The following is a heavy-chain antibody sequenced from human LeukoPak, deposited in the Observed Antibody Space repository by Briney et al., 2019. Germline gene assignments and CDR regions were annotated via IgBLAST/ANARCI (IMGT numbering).Heavy chain of an antibody. V-gene: IGHV7-4-1*02. CDR3: ARDPRDEYYYDSSGYYYAD. J-gene: IGHJ4*02. CDR1: GYTFTSYA. CDR2: INTNTGNP. D-gene: IGHD3-22*01. Sequence: ASVKVSCKASGYTFTSYAMNWVRQAPGQGLEWMGWINTNTGNPTYAQGFTGRFAFSLDTSVSTAYLQISSLKAEDTAVYYCARDPRDEYYYDSSGYYYADWGQGTLVTVSS.